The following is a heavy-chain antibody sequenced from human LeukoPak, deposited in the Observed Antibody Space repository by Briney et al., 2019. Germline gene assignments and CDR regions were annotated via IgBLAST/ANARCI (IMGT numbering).Heavy chain of an antibody. CDR1: GYTFTSYY. CDR2: INPSGGST. V-gene: IGHV1-46*01. D-gene: IGHD2-15*01. CDR3: ATFDGGSALGVYDVFDG. J-gene: IGHJ3*01. Sequence: ASVKVSCKASGYTFTSYYMHWVREAPGQGLEWMGIINPSGGSTSYAQKFQGRVTMTRDTSTSTVYMELSSLSSEDTCVYRCATFDGGSALGVYDVFDGCRQGRTVTASS.